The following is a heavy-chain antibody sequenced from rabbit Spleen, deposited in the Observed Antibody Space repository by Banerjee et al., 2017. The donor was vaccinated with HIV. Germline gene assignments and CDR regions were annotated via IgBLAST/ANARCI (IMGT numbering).Heavy chain of an antibody. Sequence: QEQLEESGGDLVKPEGSLTLTCTASGFSFSSSHYMCWVRQAPGKGLQWIACINASTGKPVYATWASGRFTISKTSSTTVTLQMTSLTAADTATYFCARDTGSSFSSYGMDLWGPGTLVTVS. V-gene: IGHV1S45*01. J-gene: IGHJ6*01. CDR2: INASTGKP. CDR1: GFSFSSSHY. D-gene: IGHD8-1*01. CDR3: ARDTGSSFSSYGMDL.